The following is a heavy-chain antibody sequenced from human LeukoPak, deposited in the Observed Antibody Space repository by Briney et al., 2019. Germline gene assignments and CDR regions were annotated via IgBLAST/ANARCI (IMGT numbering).Heavy chain of an antibody. CDR3: AATDIRTGSFDC. CDR2: FDPEDGET. CDR1: GYTLTELS. J-gene: IGHJ4*02. V-gene: IGHV1-24*01. Sequence: ASVKVSCKVSGYTLTELSMHWVRQAPGKGLEWMGGFDPEDGETIYAQKFQGRVTMTEDTSTDTAYMELSSLRSEDTAVYYCAATDIRTGSFDCWGQGTLVTVSS. D-gene: IGHD7-27*01.